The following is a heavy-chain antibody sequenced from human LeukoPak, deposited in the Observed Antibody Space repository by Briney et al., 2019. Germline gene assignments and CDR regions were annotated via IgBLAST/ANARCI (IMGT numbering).Heavy chain of an antibody. CDR2: ISWNSGSI. D-gene: IGHD2-21*02. Sequence: PGGSLRLSCAASGFPFDDYAMHSVRHAPGKGLEWVSGISWNSGSIGYADSVKGRFTISRDNAKNSLYLQMNSLRAEDTALYYCAKVRIAYCGGDCYSSFDYWGQGTLVTVSS. CDR3: AKVRIAYCGGDCYSSFDY. V-gene: IGHV3-9*01. J-gene: IGHJ4*02. CDR1: GFPFDDYA.